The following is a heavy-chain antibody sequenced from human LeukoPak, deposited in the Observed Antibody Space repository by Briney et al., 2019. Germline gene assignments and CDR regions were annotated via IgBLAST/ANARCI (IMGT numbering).Heavy chain of an antibody. Sequence: ESSETLSLTCTVSGGSISSGGYYWSWIRQHPGKGLEWIGYIYYSGSTYYNPSLKSRVTISVDTSKNQFSLKLSSVTAADTAVYYCARAFGVAPDAFDIWGQGTMVTVSS. V-gene: IGHV4-31*03. D-gene: IGHD3-10*01. J-gene: IGHJ3*02. CDR2: IYYSGST. CDR3: ARAFGVAPDAFDI. CDR1: GGSISSGGYY.